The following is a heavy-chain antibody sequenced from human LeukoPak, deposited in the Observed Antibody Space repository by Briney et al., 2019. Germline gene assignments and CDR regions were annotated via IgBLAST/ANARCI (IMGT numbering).Heavy chain of an antibody. CDR1: GFTVSTNY. V-gene: IGHV3-66*01. J-gene: IGHJ4*02. Sequence: GGSLRLSCAAFGFTVSTNYMNWVRQAPGRGLEWVSVIYRSGTTYYADSVKGRFTISRDSSKNTLYLQMNSLRAEDTAMYYCAGRRDYYDSSGYYYWGQGTLVTVSS. D-gene: IGHD3-22*01. CDR2: IYRSGTT. CDR3: AGRRDYYDSSGYYY.